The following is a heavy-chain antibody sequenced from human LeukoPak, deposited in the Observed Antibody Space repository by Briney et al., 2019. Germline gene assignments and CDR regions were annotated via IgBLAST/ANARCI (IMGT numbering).Heavy chain of an antibody. CDR2: ISSSSSYI. CDR3: ARLGYCSGGSCYENQHYYYGMDV. J-gene: IGHJ6*02. Sequence: GGSLRLSCAASGSTFSSYSMNWVRQAPGKGLEWVSSISSSSSYIYYADSVKGRFTISRDNAKNSLYLQMNSLRAEDTAVYYCARLGYCSGGSCYENQHYYYGMDVWGQGTTVTVSS. CDR1: GSTFSSYS. V-gene: IGHV3-21*01. D-gene: IGHD2-15*01.